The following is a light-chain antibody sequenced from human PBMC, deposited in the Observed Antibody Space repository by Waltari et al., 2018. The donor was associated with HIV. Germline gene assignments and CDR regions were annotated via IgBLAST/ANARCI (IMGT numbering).Light chain of an antibody. CDR3: QVWDSGSDHPDVV. CDR1: NIGSKS. CDR2: DDN. Sequence: SYVLTQPTSVSVAPGQTARITCGGNNIGSKSVHWYQQKTGQAPVLVVYDDNDRPSGIPERFFGSNSGNTATLTITRVEAGDEADYYCQVWDSGSDHPDVVFGGGTKLTVL. V-gene: IGLV3-21*02. J-gene: IGLJ2*01.